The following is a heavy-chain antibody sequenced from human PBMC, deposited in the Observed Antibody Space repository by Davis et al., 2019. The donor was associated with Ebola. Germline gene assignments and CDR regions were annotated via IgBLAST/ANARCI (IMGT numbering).Heavy chain of an antibody. Sequence: SETLSLTCTVPGGSMSNYYWSWIRQSPGKGLEWIGYIYYSGNTNYNPSFKSRATISVDTSKTQFSLKLRSVPAADTAVYYCARVPALWFRSYNWFDPWGQGTLVTVSS. J-gene: IGHJ5*02. CDR1: GGSMSNYY. CDR2: IYYSGNT. CDR3: ARVPALWFRSYNWFDP. D-gene: IGHD3-10*01. V-gene: IGHV4-59*08.